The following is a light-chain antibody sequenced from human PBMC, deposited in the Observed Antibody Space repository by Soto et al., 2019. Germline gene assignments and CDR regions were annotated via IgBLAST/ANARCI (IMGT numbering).Light chain of an antibody. J-gene: IGKJ5*01. CDR1: QSVSTR. CDR2: DAS. Sequence: DIQMTQSPSTLSASVGDRVTIICRASQSVSTRLAWYQQKPGKAPKVLIYDASSWAGGVPSRFTGSGSGTEFTLTISSLQPDDFATYYCQQYNSYSPITFGQGTRLEIK. V-gene: IGKV1-5*02. CDR3: QQYNSYSPIT.